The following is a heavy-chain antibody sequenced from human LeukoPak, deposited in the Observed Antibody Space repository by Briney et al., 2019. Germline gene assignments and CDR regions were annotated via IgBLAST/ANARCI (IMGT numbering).Heavy chain of an antibody. Sequence: SETLSLTCNVSGGPVSGNYWSWIRQPPGKGLEWIGYIYHSGSTYYNPSLKSRVTISVDRSKNQFSLKLSSVTAADTAVYYCARESYDFWSGGVDYWGQGTLVTVSS. D-gene: IGHD3-3*01. J-gene: IGHJ4*02. CDR2: IYHSGST. CDR3: ARESYDFWSGGVDY. CDR1: GGPVSGNY. V-gene: IGHV4-59*02.